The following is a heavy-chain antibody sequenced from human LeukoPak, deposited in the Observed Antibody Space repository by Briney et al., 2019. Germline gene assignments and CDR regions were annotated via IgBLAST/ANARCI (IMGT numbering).Heavy chain of an antibody. J-gene: IGHJ4*02. CDR2: IKTDGSEK. Sequence: GGSLRLSCEGSGFTFSNYWMGWVRQAPGKGLQWVANIKTDGSEKYYVDSVKGRFTISRDNAKNSLYLQMNSLRAEDTAVYYCAKPYNYGSGSYYLAWDYWGQGTLVTVSS. D-gene: IGHD3-10*01. CDR3: AKPYNYGSGSYYLAWDY. V-gene: IGHV3-7*03. CDR1: GFTFSNYW.